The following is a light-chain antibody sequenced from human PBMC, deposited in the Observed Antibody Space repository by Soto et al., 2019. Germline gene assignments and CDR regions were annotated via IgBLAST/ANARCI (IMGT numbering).Light chain of an antibody. J-gene: IGLJ2*01. CDR1: SSNIGRNT. CDR3: AAWDDSLNGDVV. V-gene: IGLV1-44*01. CDR2: SNN. Sequence: QSVLTQPPSASGTPGQRVTISCSGSSSNIGRNTVNWYQQLPGTAPKLLIYSNNQRPSGVPDRFSGSKSGTSASLAISGLQSEAEADYYCAAWDDSLNGDVVFGGGTKLTVL.